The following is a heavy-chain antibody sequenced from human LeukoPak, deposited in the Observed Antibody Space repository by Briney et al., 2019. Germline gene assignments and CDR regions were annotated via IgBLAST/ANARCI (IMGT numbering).Heavy chain of an antibody. CDR2: IFYSGNT. Sequence: RASETLSLTCSVSGGSIRSNLYYWAWIRQSPGKGLEWIGSIFYSGNTYYNSSLKSRVTISVDTSKNQFSLNLTSVTAADTAVYYCARDYDVLTAYPRTQLFDPWGQGTLVTVSS. V-gene: IGHV4-39*07. J-gene: IGHJ5*02. CDR3: ARDYDVLTAYPRTQLFDP. CDR1: GGSIRSNLYY. D-gene: IGHD3-9*01.